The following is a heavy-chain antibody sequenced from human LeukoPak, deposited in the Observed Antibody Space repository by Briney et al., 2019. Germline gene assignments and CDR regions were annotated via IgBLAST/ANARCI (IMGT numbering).Heavy chain of an antibody. CDR3: AGLESSRDNNWFDP. CDR1: GYTFTGYY. V-gene: IGHV1-2*02. D-gene: IGHD3-3*01. CDR2: INPNSGGT. Sequence: ASVKVSCKASGYTFTGYYMHWVRQAPGQGLEWMGWINPNSGGTNYAQKFQGRVTMTRDTSISTAYMELSRLRSDDTAVYYCAGLESSRDNNWFDPWGQGTLVTVSS. J-gene: IGHJ5*02.